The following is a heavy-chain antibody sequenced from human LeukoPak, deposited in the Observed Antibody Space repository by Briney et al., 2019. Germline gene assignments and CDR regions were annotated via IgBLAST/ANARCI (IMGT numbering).Heavy chain of an antibody. Sequence: SETLSLTCTVSGYSISSGYYRGWIRPPPGKGLEWIGSIYHSGSTYYNPSLKSRVTISVDTSKNQFSLKLSSVTAADTAVYYCARAMYDILTGYWENWFDPWGQGTLVTVSS. CDR1: GYSISSGYY. CDR2: IYHSGST. V-gene: IGHV4-38-2*02. D-gene: IGHD3-9*01. J-gene: IGHJ5*02. CDR3: ARAMYDILTGYWENWFDP.